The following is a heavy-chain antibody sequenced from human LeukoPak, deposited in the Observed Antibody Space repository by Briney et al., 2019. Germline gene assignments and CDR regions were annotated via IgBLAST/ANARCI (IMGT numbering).Heavy chain of an antibody. J-gene: IGHJ6*04. CDR3: ARQQEAYYYYYGMDV. CDR2: IYPGDSDT. Sequence: GESLKISCKGSGYSFTTYWIAWVRQMPGKGLEWMGIIYPGDSDTRYSPSFQGQVTISADKSISTAFLQWSSLKASDTAMYYCARQQEAYYYYYGMDVWGKGTTVTVSS. CDR1: GYSFTTYW. V-gene: IGHV5-51*01.